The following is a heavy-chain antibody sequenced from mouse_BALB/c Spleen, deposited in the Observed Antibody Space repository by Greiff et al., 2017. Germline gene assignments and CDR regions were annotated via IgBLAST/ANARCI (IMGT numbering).Heavy chain of an antibody. J-gene: IGHJ3*01. V-gene: IGHV3-8*02. CDR1: SGY. CDR3: ARSIYYCNTGAWFAY. CDR2: ISYSGST. Sequence: EVQLQESGPSLVKPSQTLSLTSGYWDWIRKFPGNKLEYMGYISYSGSTYYNPSLKSRISITRDTSKNQYYLQLNSVTTEDTATYYCARSIYYCNTGAWFAYWGQGTLVTVSA. D-gene: IGHD2-1*01.